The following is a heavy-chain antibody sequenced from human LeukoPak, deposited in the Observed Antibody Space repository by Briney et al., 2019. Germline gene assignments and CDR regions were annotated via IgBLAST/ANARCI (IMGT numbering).Heavy chain of an antibody. J-gene: IGHJ5*02. CDR3: ARASDPWLQLT. CDR2: IKQDGSEK. D-gene: IGHD5-24*01. CDR1: GFTFSNYW. V-gene: IGHV3-7*05. Sequence: GGALRLSCAASGFTFSNYWMIWVRQAPGKGLEWVGNIKQDGSEKRYADSVRGRFSISRDNAQTSLYLQMNSLRAEDTAVYYCARASDPWLQLTWGQGTLVTVSS.